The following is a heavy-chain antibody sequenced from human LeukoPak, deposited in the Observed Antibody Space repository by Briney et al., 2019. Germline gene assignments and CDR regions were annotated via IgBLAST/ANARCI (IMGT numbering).Heavy chain of an antibody. D-gene: IGHD1-20*01. Sequence: GRSLRLSCAASGFSFSSYWMHWVRQAPGKGLVWVSRINTDGSSTNYADSVKGRFTISRDNAKNTLYLGMNSLRVEDTAVYYCARDGDSGYNWKLYYMDVWGKGTTVTVSS. V-gene: IGHV3-74*01. J-gene: IGHJ6*03. CDR1: GFSFSSYW. CDR2: INTDGSST. CDR3: ARDGDSGYNWKLYYMDV.